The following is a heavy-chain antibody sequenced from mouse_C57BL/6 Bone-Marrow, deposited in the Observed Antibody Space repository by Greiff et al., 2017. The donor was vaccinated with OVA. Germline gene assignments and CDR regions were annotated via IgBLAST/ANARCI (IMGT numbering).Heavy chain of an antibody. V-gene: IGHV1-9*01. D-gene: IGHD1-1*01. Sequence: QVQLQQSGAELMKPGASVKLSCKATGYTFTGYWIEWVKQRPGHGLEWIGEILPGSGSTNYNAKFKGKATFAADTASNTAYMQLSSLTTEDSAIYYCARSRYYGSRDYWGQGTTLTVSS. CDR2: ILPGSGST. CDR3: ARSRYYGSRDY. J-gene: IGHJ2*01. CDR1: GYTFTGYW.